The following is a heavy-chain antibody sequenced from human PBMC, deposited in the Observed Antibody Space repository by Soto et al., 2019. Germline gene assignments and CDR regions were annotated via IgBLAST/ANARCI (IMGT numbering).Heavy chain of an antibody. CDR1: GDTFSSYA. Sequence: QVQLVQSGAEVKKPGSSVKVSCKASGDTFSSYAISWVRQAPGQGLEWMGGIIPIFGTANYAQKFQGRDTITADESTSTAHMELSSLRSEDTAVYYCARDGSGYRSRASPMDVWGQGTTVTVSS. V-gene: IGHV1-69*01. J-gene: IGHJ6*02. D-gene: IGHD3-22*01. CDR2: IIPIFGTA. CDR3: ARDGSGYRSRASPMDV.